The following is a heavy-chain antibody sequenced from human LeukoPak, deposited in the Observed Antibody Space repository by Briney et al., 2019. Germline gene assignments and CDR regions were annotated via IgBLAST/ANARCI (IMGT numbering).Heavy chain of an antibody. D-gene: IGHD3-9*01. Sequence: GGSLRLSCAASGFTFSSYAMHWVRQAPGKGLEWVAVISYDGSNKYYADSVKGRFTISRDNSKNTLYLQMNSLRAEDTAVYYCAGILTPNYDILTGYRDYYYYGMDVWGQGTTVTVSS. J-gene: IGHJ6*02. CDR1: GFTFSSYA. CDR2: ISYDGSNK. CDR3: AGILTPNYDILTGYRDYYYYGMDV. V-gene: IGHV3-30-3*01.